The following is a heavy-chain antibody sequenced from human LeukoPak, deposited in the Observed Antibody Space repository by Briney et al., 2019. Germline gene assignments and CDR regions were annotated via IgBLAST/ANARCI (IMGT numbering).Heavy chain of an antibody. CDR1: GFTFSSYG. CDR2: ISGSGGST. J-gene: IGHJ3*02. D-gene: IGHD6-13*01. CDR3: AKGLHSSSWNDAFDI. V-gene: IGHV3-23*01. Sequence: GGSLRLSCAASGFTFSSYGMSWVRQAPGKGLEWVSAISGSGGSTYYADSVKGRFTISRDNSQNTLYLQMNSLRVEDTAMYYCAKGLHSSSWNDAFDIWGQGTVVTVSS.